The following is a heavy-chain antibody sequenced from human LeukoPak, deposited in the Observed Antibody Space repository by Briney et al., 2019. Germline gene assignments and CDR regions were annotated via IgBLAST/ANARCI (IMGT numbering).Heavy chain of an antibody. D-gene: IGHD3-10*01. V-gene: IGHV3-30*04. Sequence: GRSLRLSCAASGFTFSSYAMHWVRQAPGKGLEWVAVISYDGSNKYYADSVKGRFTISRDNSKNTLYLQMNSLRAEDTAVYYCAKEDGSQVYYYYGMDVWGQGTTVTVSS. CDR1: GFTFSSYA. J-gene: IGHJ6*02. CDR2: ISYDGSNK. CDR3: AKEDGSQVYYYYGMDV.